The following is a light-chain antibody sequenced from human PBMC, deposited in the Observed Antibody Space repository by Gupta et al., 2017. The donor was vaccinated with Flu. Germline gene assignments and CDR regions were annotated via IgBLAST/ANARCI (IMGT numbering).Light chain of an antibody. V-gene: IGLV1-44*01. CDR3: AAWDDSLNGPV. CDR2: SNN. CDR1: SSNIGSNT. Sequence: QSVLTQPPSASGTPGQRVTISCSGSSSNIGSNTVNWYQQLPGTAPKVLIYSNNQRPSGVPDRFSGSKSGTSASLAISGPQSEDEADYHCAAWDDSLNGPVFGGGTKLTVL. J-gene: IGLJ3*02.